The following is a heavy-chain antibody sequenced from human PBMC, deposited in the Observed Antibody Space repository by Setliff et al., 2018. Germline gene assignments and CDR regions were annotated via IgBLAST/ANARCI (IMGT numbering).Heavy chain of an antibody. V-gene: IGHV4-38-2*01. Sequence: SETLSLTCAVSGYSIRSGNYWGWIRQSPGEGLEWIGSIYRNGNTYYNPSLKSRVTIPVDTSKNQLSLKLNSVTAADTAVYYCARQIDYGDFQYFDYWGQGTLVTVSS. D-gene: IGHD4-17*01. J-gene: IGHJ4*02. CDR3: ARQIDYGDFQYFDY. CDR1: GYSIRSGNY. CDR2: IYRNGNT.